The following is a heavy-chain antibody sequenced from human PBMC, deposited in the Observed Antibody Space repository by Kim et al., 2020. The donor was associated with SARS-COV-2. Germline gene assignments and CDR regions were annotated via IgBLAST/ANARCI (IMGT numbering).Heavy chain of an antibody. CDR3: ARIYDGGDY. D-gene: IGHD5-12*01. Sequence: YYPDSVKSRFTSSRDNAKTSRYLQMNSLRADDTAVYYCARIYDGGDYWGQGTLVTVSS. J-gene: IGHJ4*02. V-gene: IGHV3-11*01.